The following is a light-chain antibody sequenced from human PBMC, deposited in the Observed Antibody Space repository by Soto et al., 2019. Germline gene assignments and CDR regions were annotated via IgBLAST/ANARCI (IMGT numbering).Light chain of an antibody. CDR3: QQYYSTPFT. J-gene: IGKJ3*01. CDR1: QSVLYSSNNKNY. CDR2: WAS. V-gene: IGKV4-1*01. Sequence: DIVMTQSPDSLAVSLGERATINCKSSQSVLYSSNNKNYLAWYQQKAGQPPKLLIYWASTRESGVPDRFSGSGSGTDFTLTISSLQAEEFAVYYGQQYYSTPFTFGPGTKVDIK.